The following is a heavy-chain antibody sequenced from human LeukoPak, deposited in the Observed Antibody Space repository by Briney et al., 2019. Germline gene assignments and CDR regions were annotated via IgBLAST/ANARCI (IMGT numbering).Heavy chain of an antibody. CDR3: ARDGSGRVPEMSAPDY. CDR1: GFTFSNYN. V-gene: IGHV3-21*01. CDR2: ITSSSSYI. D-gene: IGHD3-10*01. Sequence: GGSLRLSCAASGFTFSNYNMNWVRHAPGKGLEWVSSITSSSSYIYYADSVKGRFTISRDNAKNSLFLQMNSLRAEDTAVYYCARDGSGRVPEMSAPDYWGQGTLVTVSS. J-gene: IGHJ4*02.